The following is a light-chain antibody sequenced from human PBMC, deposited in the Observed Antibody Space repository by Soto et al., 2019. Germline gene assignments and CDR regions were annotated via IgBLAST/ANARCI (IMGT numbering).Light chain of an antibody. CDR3: SSYTSSSTYV. V-gene: IGLV2-14*03. J-gene: IGLJ1*01. CDR2: DVS. Sequence: ALTQPPSAAGSPGQSVTISCTGTSSDGGGYKYVAWYQQHPGTAPKFWIYDVSNRPSGVSNRFSGSKAGNTASLTITGLQAEDEADYYFSSYTSSSTYVFGTGTKGPVL. CDR1: SSDGGGYKY.